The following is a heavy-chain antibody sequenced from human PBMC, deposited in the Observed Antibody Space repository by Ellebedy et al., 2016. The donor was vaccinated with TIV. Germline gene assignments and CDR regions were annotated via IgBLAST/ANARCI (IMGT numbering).Heavy chain of an antibody. CDR3: TRDLTNIVSGDY. CDR2: INPNNGGT. V-gene: IGHV1-2*02. CDR1: GYTFTRYY. J-gene: IGHJ4*02. D-gene: IGHD5/OR15-5a*01. Sequence: AASVKVSCKASGYTFTRYYIHWFRQAPGQEFEWMGWINPNNGGTNYAQKFQDRVTMTRDTTISTAFLELSRLRSDDTAVYYCTRDLTNIVSGDYWGQGTLVTVSS.